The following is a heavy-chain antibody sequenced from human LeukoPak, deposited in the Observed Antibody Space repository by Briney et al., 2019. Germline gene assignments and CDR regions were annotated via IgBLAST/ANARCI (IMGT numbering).Heavy chain of an antibody. D-gene: IGHD1-7*01. CDR1: GGSISSYY. CDR3: ARVPTTLNGFYFDY. CDR2: IYYSGST. Sequence: SETLSLTCTVSGGSISSYYWSWIRQPPGKGLERIGYIYYSGSTNYNPSLKSRVTISVDTSKNQFSLKLSSVTAADTAVYYCARVPTTLNGFYFDYWGQGTLVTVSS. V-gene: IGHV4-59*01. J-gene: IGHJ4*02.